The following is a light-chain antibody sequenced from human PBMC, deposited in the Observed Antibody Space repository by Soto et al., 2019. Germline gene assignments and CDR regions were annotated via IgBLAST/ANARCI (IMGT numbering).Light chain of an antibody. CDR1: QTIASH. CDR3: QQSHTFPLT. V-gene: IGKV1-39*01. CDR2: AAS. Sequence: DIEMTQSPSSLSASVGDRVTITCRASQTIASHLNWYQQKPGQAPKLLIYAASSLQSGVPSRFSGTSSGTTFTLIISSLQPADFATYSCQQSHTFPLTFGPGTRVQIK. J-gene: IGKJ3*01.